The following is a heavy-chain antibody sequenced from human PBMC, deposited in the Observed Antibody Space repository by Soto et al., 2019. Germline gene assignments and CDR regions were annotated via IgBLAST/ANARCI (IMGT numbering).Heavy chain of an antibody. CDR1: GYTFTSYG. CDR2: ISAYNGNT. CDR3: ASTLAYDSSGYYYGWFDP. Sequence: ASVKVSCKASGYTFTSYGISWVRQAPGQGLEWMGWISAYNGNTNYAQKLQGRVTMTTDTSTSTAYMELRSLRSDDTAVYYCASTLAYDSSGYYYGWFDPWGQGTLVTVSS. V-gene: IGHV1-18*01. J-gene: IGHJ5*02. D-gene: IGHD3-22*01.